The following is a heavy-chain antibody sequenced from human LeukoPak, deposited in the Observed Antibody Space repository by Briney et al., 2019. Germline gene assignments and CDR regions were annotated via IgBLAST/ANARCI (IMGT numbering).Heavy chain of an antibody. J-gene: IGHJ4*02. Sequence: ASVKVSCKASGYTLTSYGISWVRQAPGQGLEWMGWISAYNGNTNYAQKLQGRVTMTTDTSTSTAYMELRSLRSDDTAVYYCARATPGIAAAGKRGNFDYWGQGTLVTVSS. CDR1: GYTLTSYG. CDR3: ARATPGIAAAGKRGNFDY. D-gene: IGHD6-13*01. CDR2: ISAYNGNT. V-gene: IGHV1-18*01.